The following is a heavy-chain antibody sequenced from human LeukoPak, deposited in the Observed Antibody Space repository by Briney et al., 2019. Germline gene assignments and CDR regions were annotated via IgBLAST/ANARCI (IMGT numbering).Heavy chain of an antibody. Sequence: ASVKVSCKASGYTFTSYDINWVRQAPGQGLEWMGIINTSGGSTSYAQKFQGRITMTSDTSTSTVYMELSSLRSEDTAVYYCARNGLVGTPTYYFDYWGQGTLVTVSS. D-gene: IGHD4-23*01. J-gene: IGHJ4*02. CDR1: GYTFTSYD. CDR3: ARNGLVGTPTYYFDY. V-gene: IGHV1-46*01. CDR2: INTSGGST.